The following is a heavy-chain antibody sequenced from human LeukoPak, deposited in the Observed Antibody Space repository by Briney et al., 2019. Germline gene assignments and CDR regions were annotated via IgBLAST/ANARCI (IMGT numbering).Heavy chain of an antibody. J-gene: IGHJ6*04. D-gene: IGHD4-23*01. Sequence: GGSLRLSCAASGFTFSSYWMSWVRQAPGKGLEWVANIKQDGSEKYYVDSVKGRFTISRDNSDNTLYLQMNSLRAEDTAVYYCAKYKRDYGGYYNYGLDVGGKGTTVTVSS. CDR3: AKYKRDYGGYYNYGLDV. CDR2: IKQDGSEK. CDR1: GFTFSSYW. V-gene: IGHV3-7*01.